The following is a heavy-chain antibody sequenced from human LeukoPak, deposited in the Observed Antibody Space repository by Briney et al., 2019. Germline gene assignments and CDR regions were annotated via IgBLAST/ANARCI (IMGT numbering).Heavy chain of an antibody. Sequence: SETLSLTCTVSGGSISSGSYYWRWIRQPAGKGLEWIGRIYTSGSTNYNPSLKSRVTISVDTSKNQLSLKLSSVTAADTAVYYCARGDYYDSSGYYHPNYFDYWGQGTLVTVSS. V-gene: IGHV4-61*02. CDR3: ARGDYYDSSGYYHPNYFDY. J-gene: IGHJ4*02. D-gene: IGHD3-22*01. CDR2: IYTSGST. CDR1: GGSISSGSYY.